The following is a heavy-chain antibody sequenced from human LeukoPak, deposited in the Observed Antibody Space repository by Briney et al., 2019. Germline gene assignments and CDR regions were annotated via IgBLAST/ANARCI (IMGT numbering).Heavy chain of an antibody. V-gene: IGHV3-43*01. J-gene: IGHJ4*02. Sequence: GGSLRLSCVASGFTFDDYDMHWVRQAPGKGLEGVAFINWNGDNSHYADSVKGRFTISRDNSKNSLFLQMSGLRIEDTALYYCATNYNYWGRGTLVTVSS. CDR2: INWNGDNS. CDR3: ATNYNY. CDR1: GFTFDDYD.